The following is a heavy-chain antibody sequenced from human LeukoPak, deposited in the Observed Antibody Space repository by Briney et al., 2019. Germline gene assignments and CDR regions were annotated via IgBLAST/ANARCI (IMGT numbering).Heavy chain of an antibody. CDR2: IYYSGST. CDR3: ARDRIVDTAMVNFYFDY. J-gene: IGHJ4*02. CDR1: GGSVSSGSYY. D-gene: IGHD5-18*01. V-gene: IGHV4-61*01. Sequence: SETLSLTCTVSGGSVSSGSYYWSWIRQPPGKGLEWIGYIYYSGSTNCNPSLKSRVTISVDTSKNQFSLKLSSVTAADTAVYYCARDRIVDTAMVNFYFDYWGQGTLVTVSS.